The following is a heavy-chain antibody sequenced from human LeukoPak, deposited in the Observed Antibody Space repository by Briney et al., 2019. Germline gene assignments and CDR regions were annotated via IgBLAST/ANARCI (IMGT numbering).Heavy chain of an antibody. J-gene: IGHJ5*02. CDR2: IIPIFGTA. Sequence: SVKVSCKASGGTFSSYAISWVRQAPGQGLEWMGGIIPIFGTANYAQKFQGRVTITTDESTSTAYMELSSLRSEDTAVYYCARDRYYDSSGIRGDWFDPWGQGTLVTASS. CDR1: GGTFSSYA. V-gene: IGHV1-69*05. D-gene: IGHD3-22*01. CDR3: ARDRYYDSSGIRGDWFDP.